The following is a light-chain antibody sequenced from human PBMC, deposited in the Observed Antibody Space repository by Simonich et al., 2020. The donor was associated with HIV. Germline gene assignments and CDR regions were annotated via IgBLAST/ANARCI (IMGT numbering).Light chain of an antibody. Sequence: DIQMTQSPSSLSASVGDRVTITCQASQDIANSLNRYQQKPGKAPKLLIFDASNLETGVPSRFSGSASGTDFTFAISSLQPEDIATYFCQQYHNVPLTFAGGTKVEIK. V-gene: IGKV1-33*01. CDR1: QDIANS. CDR2: DAS. CDR3: QQYHNVPLT. J-gene: IGKJ4*01.